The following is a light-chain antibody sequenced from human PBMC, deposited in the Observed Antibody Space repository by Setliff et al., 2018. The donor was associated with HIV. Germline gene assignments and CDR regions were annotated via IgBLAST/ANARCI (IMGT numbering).Light chain of an antibody. CDR3: QQYNTYPT. V-gene: IGKV1-5*03. CDR2: KAS. CDR1: HSVSTW. J-gene: IGKJ1*01. Sequence: DIQMTQSPSTLSASVGDRVTITCRASHSVSTWLAWYQQKPGKAPKLLIYKASSLESGVPSRFSGSGSGTEFTLTISSLQPDDFATYYCQQYNTYPTFGQGTKMDIK.